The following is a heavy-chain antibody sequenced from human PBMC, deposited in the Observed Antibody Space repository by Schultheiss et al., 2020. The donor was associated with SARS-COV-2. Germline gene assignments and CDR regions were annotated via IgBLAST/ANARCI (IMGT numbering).Heavy chain of an antibody. D-gene: IGHD5-12*01. CDR1: GSSISSGDYY. CDR2: IYYSGST. J-gene: IGHJ6*02. Sequence: SETLSLTCTVSGSSISSGDYYWSWIRQPPGKGLEWIGYIYYSGSTYYNPSLKSRVTISVDTSKNQFSLKLSSVTAADTAVYYCARTITVYYYYGMDVWGQGTTVTVAS. CDR3: ARTITVYYYYGMDV. V-gene: IGHV4-30-4*01.